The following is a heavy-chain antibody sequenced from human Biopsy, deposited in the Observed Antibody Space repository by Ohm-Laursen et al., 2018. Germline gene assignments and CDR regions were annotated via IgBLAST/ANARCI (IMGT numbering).Heavy chain of an antibody. CDR2: IYSTGRSS. D-gene: IGHD6-19*01. J-gene: IGHJ2*01. V-gene: IGHV4-4*07. Sequence: SQTLSLTCSVSGGSVDDYFWNWIRQPAGKGLEWIGRIYSTGRSSAYHPSFQSRVTMSLDTPNKQFSLKLTSVTAADTAVYYCARTPGVAVAGRFFDLWGRGPLVTVSS. CDR3: ARTPGVAVAGRFFDL. CDR1: GGSVDDYF.